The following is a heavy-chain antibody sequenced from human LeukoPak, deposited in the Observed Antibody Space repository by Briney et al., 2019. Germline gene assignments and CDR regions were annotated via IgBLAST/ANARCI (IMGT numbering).Heavy chain of an antibody. D-gene: IGHD2-15*01. J-gene: IGHJ4*02. V-gene: IGHV3-48*01. CDR3: ARRIEN. Sequence: GGSLRLSCAASGFTFSSYSMTWVRQAPGKGLEWISYITGSSGTIYYADSVKGRFTISRDNAKNSLYLQMNSLRAEDTAVYYCARRIENWGQGTLVTVSS. CDR1: GFTFSSYS. CDR2: ITGSSGTI.